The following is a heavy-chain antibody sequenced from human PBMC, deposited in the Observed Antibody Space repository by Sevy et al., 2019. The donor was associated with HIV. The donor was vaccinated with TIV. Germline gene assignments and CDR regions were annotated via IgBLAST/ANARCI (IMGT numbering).Heavy chain of an antibody. D-gene: IGHD5-12*01. J-gene: IGHJ4*02. CDR1: GFTLSNYD. V-gene: IGHV3-30*02. CDR3: AKRGSKSGYALGY. Sequence: GGSLRLSCIESGFTLSNYDIHWVRQAAGKGLEWVAFIQYDGSIQYYADSVKGRFTISRDNSKNTPYLQMNSLRPEDTAIYYCAKRGSKSGYALGYWGQGTLVTVSS. CDR2: IQYDGSIQ.